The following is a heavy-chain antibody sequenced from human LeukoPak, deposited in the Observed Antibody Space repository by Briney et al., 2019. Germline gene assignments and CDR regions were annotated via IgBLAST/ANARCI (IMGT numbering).Heavy chain of an antibody. CDR2: IYHSGST. CDR3: ASTGYSSSWYYFDY. Sequence: SGTLSPTCAVSGGSISSSNWWSWVRQPPGKGLEWIGEIYHSGSTNYNPSLKSRVTISVDTSKNQFSLKLSSVTAADTAVYYCASTGYSSSWYYFDYWGQGTLVTVSS. D-gene: IGHD6-13*01. CDR1: GGSISSSNW. V-gene: IGHV4-4*02. J-gene: IGHJ4*02.